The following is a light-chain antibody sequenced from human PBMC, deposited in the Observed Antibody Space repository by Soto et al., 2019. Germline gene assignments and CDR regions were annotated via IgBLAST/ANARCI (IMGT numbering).Light chain of an antibody. CDR3: QRLSDWPRS. CDR1: QNVGNN. CDR2: ALP. Sequence: EIVLTQSPAILSVSPGERATLSCRASQNVGNNLAWNQQKLGQPPRLLIMALPTRNAGIPARFTGAGSGTDFTLTIGSLEPKDLAVNYGQRLSDWPRSFGKGT. V-gene: IGKV3-11*01. J-gene: IGKJ5*01.